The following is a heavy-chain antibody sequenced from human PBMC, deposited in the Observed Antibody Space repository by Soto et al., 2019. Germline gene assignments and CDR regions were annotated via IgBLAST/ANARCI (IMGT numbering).Heavy chain of an antibody. D-gene: IGHD6-6*01. CDR3: ATGPTSIAARWFDY. J-gene: IGHJ4*02. CDR2: INAGNGNT. Sequence: EASVKVSCKASGYTFTSYAMHWVRQAPGQRLEWMGWINAGNGNTKYSQKFQGRVTITRDTSASTAYMELSSLRSEDTAVYYCATGPTSIAARWFDYWGQGTLVTVSS. CDR1: GYTFTSYA. V-gene: IGHV1-3*01.